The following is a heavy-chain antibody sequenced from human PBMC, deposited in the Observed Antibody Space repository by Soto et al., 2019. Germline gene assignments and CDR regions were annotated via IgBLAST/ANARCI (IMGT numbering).Heavy chain of an antibody. J-gene: IGHJ4*02. D-gene: IGHD3-16*01. Sequence: QVQLQESGPGLVKPSETLSLTCTVSGGSVSSGRYYWSWIRQPPGKGLEWIGYIYYSGSTNNNPPLKSRVTITVDTSKNHFSLKLTSVTAADTAVYYCAGGGGGGYWGQGTLVTVSS. CDR2: IYYSGST. V-gene: IGHV4-61*01. CDR3: AGGGGGGY. CDR1: GGSVSSGRYY.